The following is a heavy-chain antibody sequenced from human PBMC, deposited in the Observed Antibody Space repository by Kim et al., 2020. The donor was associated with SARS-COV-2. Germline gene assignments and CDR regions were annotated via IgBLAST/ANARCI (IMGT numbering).Heavy chain of an antibody. D-gene: IGHD6-19*01. CDR3: AKDVQIAVAGTCFDY. J-gene: IGHJ4*01. CDR1: GFTFSTYA. V-gene: IGHV3-23*01. Sequence: GGSLRLSCAASGFTFSTYAMNWVRQAPGKGLEWVSAISGNDRHTYYADSVKGRFSISRDNSKNTLYLQMNSLRAEDSAVYYCAKDVQIAVAGTCFDYWG. CDR2: ISGNDRHT.